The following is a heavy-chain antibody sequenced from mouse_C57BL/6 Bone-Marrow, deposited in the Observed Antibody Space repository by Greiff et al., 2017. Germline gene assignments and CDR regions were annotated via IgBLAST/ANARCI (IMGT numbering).Heavy chain of an antibody. CDR3: ARRLLPYAMDY. V-gene: IGHV1-54*01. CDR1: GYAFTNYL. J-gene: IGHJ4*01. Sequence: VQLQQSGAELVRPGTSVKVSCKASGYAFTNYLIEWVKQRPGQGLEWIGVINPGSGGTSYNEKFKGKATLTADKSSSTAYMQLSSLTSEDSAVYFCARRLLPYAMDYWGQGTSVTVSS. CDR2: INPGSGGT. D-gene: IGHD2-3*01.